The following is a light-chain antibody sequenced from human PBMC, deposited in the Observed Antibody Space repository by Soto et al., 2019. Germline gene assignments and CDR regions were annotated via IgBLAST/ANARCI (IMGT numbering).Light chain of an antibody. V-gene: IGKV3-20*01. CDR1: QSFTSNY. CDR2: GAS. CDR3: QQYGSSPPT. J-gene: IGKJ1*01. Sequence: EIVLTPSPGTLPLSPVERATLSCGASQSFTSNYLAWYQQKPGQAPRLLIYGASTRATGTPDRFSGSGSGTDFTLTINRLEPEDFALYYCQQYGSSPPTFGQGTKVDIK.